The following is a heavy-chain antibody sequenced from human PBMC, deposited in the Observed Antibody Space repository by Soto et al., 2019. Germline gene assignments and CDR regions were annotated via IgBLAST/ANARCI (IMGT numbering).Heavy chain of an antibody. D-gene: IGHD3-3*01. J-gene: IGHJ5*02. Sequence: QVQLPESGPGLVKPSATLSLTCTVSGDSISSTYWSWVRQPTGRGLEWIGRIYSSGSNNYNPSLESRVTMSVDTSKNQFSLTLRSVTAADTAVYFCARGYESGYTFGHDLWGQGTLVTVSS. CDR3: ARGYESGYTFGHDL. CDR1: GDSISSTY. V-gene: IGHV4-4*07. CDR2: IYSSGSN.